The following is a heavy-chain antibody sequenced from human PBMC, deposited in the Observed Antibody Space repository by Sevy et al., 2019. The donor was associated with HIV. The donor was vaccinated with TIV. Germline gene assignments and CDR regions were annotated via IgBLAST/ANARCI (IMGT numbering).Heavy chain of an antibody. V-gene: IGHV4-39*01. CDR3: ARQGGIVDRGFDS. CDR2: ISYSGST. Sequence: SETLSLTCTVSGGSIGSSSYEWGWIRQPPGKGLEWIGTISYSGSTHYTPSLRSRVTISVDTSQDQFSLMLRSVTATDTAVYYSARQGGIVDRGFDSWGQGTLVTVSS. J-gene: IGHJ4*02. D-gene: IGHD3-10*01. CDR1: GGSIGSSSYE.